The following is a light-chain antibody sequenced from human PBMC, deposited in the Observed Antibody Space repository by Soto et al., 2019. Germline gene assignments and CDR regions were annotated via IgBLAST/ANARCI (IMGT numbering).Light chain of an antibody. CDR3: QQRSNWPPFT. J-gene: IGKJ5*01. CDR1: QSVSSSY. Sequence: EIVLTQSPGTLSLSPGEGATLSCRASQSVSSSYIAWYQQRPGQTPSLLIYGASTRATDIPARFSGSGSGTDFTLTISSLEPEDFAVYYCQQRSNWPPFTFGQGTRLEIK. V-gene: IGKV3D-20*02. CDR2: GAS.